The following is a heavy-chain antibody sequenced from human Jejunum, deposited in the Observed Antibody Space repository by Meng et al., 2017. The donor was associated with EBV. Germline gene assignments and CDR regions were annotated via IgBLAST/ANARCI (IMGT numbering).Heavy chain of an antibody. D-gene: IGHD6-19*01. Sequence: QLHLQESGPRLVKPSETLSVTCDVPGASLSSGHWWSWVRRPPGKGLEWIGEHGGTRNYNPSLRSRVTISLDYSKNQFSLTLSSVTAADTAVYYCATFNSGSYKYHFDHWGRGILVTVSS. CDR1: GASLSSGHW. CDR2: HGGTR. V-gene: IGHV4-4*02. J-gene: IGHJ4*02. CDR3: ATFNSGSYKYHFDH.